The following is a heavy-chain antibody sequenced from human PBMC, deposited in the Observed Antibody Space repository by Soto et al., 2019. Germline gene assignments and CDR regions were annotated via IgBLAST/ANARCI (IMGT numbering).Heavy chain of an antibody. Sequence: PGGSLRLSCEVSEFNFTSHAMHWVRQAPGEGLEWAAVISSDGSIRYYADSVKGRFTISRDNSKNMLYLQMSSLTTEDTAVYFLAAGGLGNYKEHFGYWGQGTLVTVSS. V-gene: IGHV3-30-3*01. J-gene: IGHJ4*02. D-gene: IGHD1-7*01. CDR1: EFNFTSHA. CDR2: ISSDGSIR. CDR3: AAGGLGNYKEHFGY.